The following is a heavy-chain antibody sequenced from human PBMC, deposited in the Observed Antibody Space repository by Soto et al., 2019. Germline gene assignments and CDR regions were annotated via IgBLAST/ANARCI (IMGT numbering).Heavy chain of an antibody. CDR1: GFTFSSYS. CDR3: ARGGRYCSGGSCYGYYYYGMDV. D-gene: IGHD2-15*01. J-gene: IGHJ6*02. CDR2: ISSSSSTI. V-gene: IGHV3-48*02. Sequence: GSLKLSCAASGFTFSSYSMNWVRQAPGKGLEWVSYISSSSSTIYYADSVKGRFTISRDNAKNSLYLQMNSLRDEDTAGYYCARGGRYCSGGSCYGYYYYGMDVWGQGTTVTVSS.